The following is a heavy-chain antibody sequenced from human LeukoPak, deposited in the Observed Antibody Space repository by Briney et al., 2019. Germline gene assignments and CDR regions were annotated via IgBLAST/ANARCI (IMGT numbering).Heavy chain of an antibody. D-gene: IGHD3-16*01. V-gene: IGHV3-48*01. CDR1: VFTFSSYS. CDR2: ISSSSSTI. Sequence: GGSLRLSCAASVFTFSSYSMKWVRQAPGKGLECVSYISSSSSTIYYAGSVKGRFTISRDNAKNSLYRQMNSLRAEDTAVYYCARAAYDLLDYWGQGTLVTVSS. J-gene: IGHJ4*02. CDR3: ARAAYDLLDY.